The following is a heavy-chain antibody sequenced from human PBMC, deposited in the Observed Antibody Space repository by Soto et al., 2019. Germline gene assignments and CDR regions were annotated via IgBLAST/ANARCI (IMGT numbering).Heavy chain of an antibody. D-gene: IGHD5-12*01. CDR2: ISGSGGST. J-gene: IGHJ3*02. Sequence: EVQLLESGGGLVQPGGSLRLSCAASGFPFSSYAMSWVRQAPGKGLEWVSAISGSGGSTYYADAVKGRFTISRYNSNYTLYLQRNSLRAEDTAVYYCATSISRGAFDIWGQGTMVTVSS. V-gene: IGHV3-23*01. CDR3: ATSISRGAFDI. CDR1: GFPFSSYA.